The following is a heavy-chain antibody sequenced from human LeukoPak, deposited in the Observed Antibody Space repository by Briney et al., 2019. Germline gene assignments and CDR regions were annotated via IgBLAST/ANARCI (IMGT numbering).Heavy chain of an antibody. V-gene: IGHV3-11*01. Sequence: PGGSLRLSCAVCGYTFRDYYMRWVRQARGKGLEWVSYISRSGRNIYYADSVKVRFTISSHNANNSLYLQMNSLRAEDTAVYYCAIESNPSPPIYCFYPWGQGTLVTVSS. CDR2: ISRSGRNI. CDR1: GYTFRDYY. CDR3: AIESNPSPPIYCFYP. J-gene: IGHJ5*02.